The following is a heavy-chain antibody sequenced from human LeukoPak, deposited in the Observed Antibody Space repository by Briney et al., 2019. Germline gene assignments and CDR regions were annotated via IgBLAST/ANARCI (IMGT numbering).Heavy chain of an antibody. D-gene: IGHD5-18*01. CDR2: ISSSSSYI. J-gene: IGHJ6*03. CDR3: ARDEYSYGFYYYYYMDV. CDR1: GCTFSGYS. V-gene: IGHV3-21*01. Sequence: GGSLRLSCAASGCTFSGYSMNWVRQAPGKGLEWVSSISSSSSYIYYADSVKGRFTISRDNAKNSLYLQMNSLRAEDTAVYYCARDEYSYGFYYYYYMDVWGKGTTVTVSS.